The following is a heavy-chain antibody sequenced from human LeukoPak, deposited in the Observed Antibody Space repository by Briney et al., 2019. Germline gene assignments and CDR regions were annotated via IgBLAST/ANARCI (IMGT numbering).Heavy chain of an antibody. Sequence: SETLSLTCTVSGGSISSYYWSWLRQPPGKGLEWVGYIYYSGSTNYNPSLKSRVTISVDTSKTQCSLKLSSVTAADTAVYFCARGSGWYFYWGQGTLVTVSS. CDR1: GGSISSYY. CDR3: ARGSGWYFY. CDR2: IYYSGST. J-gene: IGHJ4*02. D-gene: IGHD6-19*01. V-gene: IGHV4-59*01.